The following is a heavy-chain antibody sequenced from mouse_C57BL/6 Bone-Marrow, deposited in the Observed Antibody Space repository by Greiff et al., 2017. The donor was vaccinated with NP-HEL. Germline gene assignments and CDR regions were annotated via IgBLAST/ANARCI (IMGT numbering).Heavy chain of an antibody. CDR1: GFTFSDYG. D-gene: IGHD2-5*01. V-gene: IGHV5-17*01. J-gene: IGHJ4*01. CDR3: AREGIVTTNYYAMDY. CDR2: ISSGSSTI. Sequence: EVKLMESGGGLVKPGGSLKLSCAASGFTFSDYGMHWVRQAPEKGLEWVAYISSGSSTIYYADTVKGRFTISRDNAKNTLFLQMTSLRSEDTAMYYCAREGIVTTNYYAMDYWGQGTSVTVSS.